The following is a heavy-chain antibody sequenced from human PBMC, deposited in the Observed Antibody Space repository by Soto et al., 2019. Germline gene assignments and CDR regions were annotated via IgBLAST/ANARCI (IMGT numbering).Heavy chain of an antibody. CDR1: GFTFSSYA. D-gene: IGHD6-13*01. Sequence: GSLRLSCAASGFTFSSYAMHWVRQAPGKGLEWVAVISYDGSNKYYADSVKGRFTISRDNSKNTLYLQMNSLRAEDTAVYYCARACGYSSSWYVFDYYYYGMDVWGQGTTVTVS. CDR2: ISYDGSNK. J-gene: IGHJ6*02. V-gene: IGHV3-30-3*01. CDR3: ARACGYSSSWYVFDYYYYGMDV.